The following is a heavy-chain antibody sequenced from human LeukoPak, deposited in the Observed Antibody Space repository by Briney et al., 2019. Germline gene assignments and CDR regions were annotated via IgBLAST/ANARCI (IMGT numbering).Heavy chain of an antibody. V-gene: IGHV3-15*01. CDR2: IYRSSNGETT. CDR1: GITFSNAW. D-gene: IGHD6-19*01. Sequence: KTGGSLRLSCAASGITFSNAWITWVRQAPGKGLEWVGRIYRSSNGETTDYGATVKGRFTMSRDDSKNTLKLQMNSLKTEDTAVYYCTTYSSGSCTCCGQRTLVTVS. CDR3: TTYSSGSCTC. J-gene: IGHJ4*02.